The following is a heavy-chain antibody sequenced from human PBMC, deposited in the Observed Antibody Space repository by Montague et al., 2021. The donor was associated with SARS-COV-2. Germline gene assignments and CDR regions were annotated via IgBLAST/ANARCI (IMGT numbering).Heavy chain of an antibody. Sequence: SETLSLTCDFSDGSVSAYFWSWVRQLPGKGLEWIRQVDRSGTAHYSPSLQSRLTLSVDTSNNQVSLNLTSVTATDTATYYCARGRDSGTYFGTKYYFQYGLDVWGQGTTVTVSS. CDR3: ARGRDSGTYFGTKYYFQYGLDV. J-gene: IGHJ6*02. V-gene: IGHV4-34*01. CDR2: VDRSGTA. CDR1: DGSVSAYF. D-gene: IGHD3-10*01.